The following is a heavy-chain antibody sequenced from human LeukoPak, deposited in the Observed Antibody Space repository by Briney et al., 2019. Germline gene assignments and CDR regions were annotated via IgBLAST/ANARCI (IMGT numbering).Heavy chain of an antibody. CDR2: IHYTGST. CDR1: GGSISSSIYF. Sequence: PSETLSLTCTVSGGSISSSIYFWGWIRQPPGKGLEWIGSIHYTGSTYHDPSLKSRVTVSVDTSKNQFSLKLSSVTATDTAVYYCARDGWQWLVRRRGDAFDIWGQGTMVTVSS. D-gene: IGHD6-19*01. V-gene: IGHV4-39*02. CDR3: ARDGWQWLVRRRGDAFDI. J-gene: IGHJ3*02.